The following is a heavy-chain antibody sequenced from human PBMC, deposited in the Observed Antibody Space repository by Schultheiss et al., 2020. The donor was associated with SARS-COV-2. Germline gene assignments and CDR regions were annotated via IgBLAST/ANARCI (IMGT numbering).Heavy chain of an antibody. D-gene: IGHD3-10*01. CDR1: GFIFSSYW. V-gene: IGHV3-49*04. CDR2: IRSKAYGGTT. J-gene: IGHJ2*01. CDR3: TRDYLWFGELDWWYFDL. Sequence: GGSLRLSCAASGFIFSSYWMHWVRQAPGKGLEWVGFIRSKAYGGTTEYAASVKGRFTISRDDSKSIAYLQMNSLKTEDTAVYYCTRDYLWFGELDWWYFDLWGRGTLVTVSS.